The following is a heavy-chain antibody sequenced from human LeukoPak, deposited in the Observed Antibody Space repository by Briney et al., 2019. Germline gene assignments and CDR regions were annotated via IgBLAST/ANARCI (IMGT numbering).Heavy chain of an antibody. CDR3: VRESRPGGAMGLYHNLDY. J-gene: IGHJ4*02. V-gene: IGHV3-7*01. D-gene: IGHD1-1*01. Sequence: GGSLRLSCAGSGFTFSDFWMTWVRQTPGRGLEWVANIKEDGTEKNLVDSVKGRFTISRDNTKNLLFLEMNNLRGDDTAIYYCVRESRPGGAMGLYHNLDYWGQGTLVTVSS. CDR1: GFTFSDFW. CDR2: IKEDGTEK.